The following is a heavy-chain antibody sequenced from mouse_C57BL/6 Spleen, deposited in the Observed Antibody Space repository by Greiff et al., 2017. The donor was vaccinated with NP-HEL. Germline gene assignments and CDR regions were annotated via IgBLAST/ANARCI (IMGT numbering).Heavy chain of an antibody. V-gene: IGHV1-15*01. CDR1: GYTFTDYE. CDR2: IDPETGGT. J-gene: IGHJ2*01. CDR3: TRGEITTVVSFDY. D-gene: IGHD1-1*01. Sequence: VQLQQSGAELVRPGASVTLSCKASGYTFTDYEMHWVKQTPVHGLEWIGAIDPETGGTAYNQKFKGQAILTADKSSSTAYMELRSLTSEDSAVYDCTRGEITTVVSFDYWGQGTTLTVSS.